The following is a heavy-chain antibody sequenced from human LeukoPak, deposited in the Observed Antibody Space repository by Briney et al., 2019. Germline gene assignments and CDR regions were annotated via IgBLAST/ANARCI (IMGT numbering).Heavy chain of an antibody. Sequence: GGSLRLSCATSGFTFGGSAIHWVRQASGKGLEWVGRIRSKANSYATTDVASVKGRFTISRDDSKNTAYLEMSSLKTEDTAVYYCTRPSYDSSVSGVAYWGQGTLVTVSS. CDR2: IRSKANSYAT. CDR3: TRPSYDSSVSGVAY. J-gene: IGHJ4*02. V-gene: IGHV3-73*01. CDR1: GFTFGGSA. D-gene: IGHD3-22*01.